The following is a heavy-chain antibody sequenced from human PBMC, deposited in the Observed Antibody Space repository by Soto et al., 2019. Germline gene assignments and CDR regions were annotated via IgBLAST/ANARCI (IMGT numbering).Heavy chain of an antibody. V-gene: IGHV1-69*02. CDR3: ARGDEPRGTGIAAAGTLYYFDY. CDR2: IIPILGIA. D-gene: IGHD6-13*01. CDR1: GGTFSSYT. J-gene: IGHJ4*02. Sequence: ASVKVSCKASGGTFSSYTISWVRQAPGQGLEWMGRIIPILGIANYAQKFQGRVTITADKSTSTAYMELSSLRSEDTAVYYCARGDEPRGTGIAAAGTLYYFDYWGQGTLVTVSS.